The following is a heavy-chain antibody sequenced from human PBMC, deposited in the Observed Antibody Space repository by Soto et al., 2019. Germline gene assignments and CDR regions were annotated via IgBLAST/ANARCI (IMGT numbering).Heavy chain of an antibody. CDR2: IYRDDDK. V-gene: IGHV2-5*02. D-gene: IGHD6-19*01. CDR1: GFSLSSSAVG. CDR3: AHALSVAVLGGSYFDY. J-gene: IGHJ4*02. Sequence: QITLKESGPTLVQPTQTLTLTCAFSGFSLSSSAVGVGWLGQPPGKALEWLALIYRDDDKRYSPSLKTRLTTTEDTSKNQVVLTMTNMDPVDTATYYCAHALSVAVLGGSYFDYWGQGTLVTVSS.